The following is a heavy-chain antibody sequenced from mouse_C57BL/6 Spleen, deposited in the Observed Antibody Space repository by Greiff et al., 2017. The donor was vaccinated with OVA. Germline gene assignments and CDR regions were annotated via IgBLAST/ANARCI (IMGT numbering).Heavy chain of an antibody. D-gene: IGHD4-1*01. CDR1: GYSFPGYY. CDR2: INPSTGGT. Sequence: VQLQASGPALVKPGASVQISCKASGYSFPGYYMTWVTQSPYQSLEWIGEINPSTGGTTYNQKFKAKATLTVDKSSSTAYMQLKSLTSEDSAVYYCASLTGRAMDYWGQGTSVTVSS. J-gene: IGHJ4*01. CDR3: ASLTGRAMDY. V-gene: IGHV1-42*01.